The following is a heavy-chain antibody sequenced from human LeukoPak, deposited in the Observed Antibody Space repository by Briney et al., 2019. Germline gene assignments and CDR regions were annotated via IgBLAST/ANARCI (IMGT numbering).Heavy chain of an antibody. D-gene: IGHD2-2*01. CDR2: IYYSGST. CDR3: ARLKCISTTCPSRYVMDV. CDR1: GGSISSYY. V-gene: IGHV4-59*01. J-gene: IGHJ6*02. Sequence: PSENLSLTCSVSGGSISSYYWSWIRQPPGKGLEYIGYIYYSGSTNYNPSLKSRVTISVDTSKDQFSLNLTSVTAADTAVYYCARLKCISTTCPSRYVMDVWGQGTTVTVSS.